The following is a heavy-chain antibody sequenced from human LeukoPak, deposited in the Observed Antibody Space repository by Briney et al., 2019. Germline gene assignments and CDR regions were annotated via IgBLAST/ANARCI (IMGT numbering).Heavy chain of an antibody. CDR2: INPGDSSI. V-gene: IGHV5-51*01. Sequence: GESLKISCKGSGYTFTSYWIVWVRQMPGKGLEWMGFINPGDSSIRYSPSFRGQVTISVDKSIGTAYLQWSSLKASDTAMYYCARAYCISNTCRNWLDPWGQGTLVSVSS. D-gene: IGHD2-2*01. CDR3: ARAYCISNTCRNWLDP. CDR1: GYTFTSYW. J-gene: IGHJ5*02.